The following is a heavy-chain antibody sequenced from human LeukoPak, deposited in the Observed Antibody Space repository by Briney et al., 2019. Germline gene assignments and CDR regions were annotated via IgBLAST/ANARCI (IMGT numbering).Heavy chain of an antibody. D-gene: IGHD3-22*01. Sequence: GGSLRLSCAASGFTFSAYAISWVRQAPGKGLEWASAISGSGGITYYADSVKGRFTISRGNSKNTLYLQMNSLRAEDTAVYYCAKHDPRRVVITNWFDPWGQGTLVTVSS. CDR3: AKHDPRRVVITNWFDP. CDR2: ISGSGGIT. CDR1: GFTFSAYA. J-gene: IGHJ5*02. V-gene: IGHV3-23*01.